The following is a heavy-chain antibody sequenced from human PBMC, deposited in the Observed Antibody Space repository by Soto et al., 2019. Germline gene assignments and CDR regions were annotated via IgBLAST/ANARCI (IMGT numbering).Heavy chain of an antibody. Sequence: EVQLVESGGGLVKPGGSLRLSCAASGFTFSNAWLSWVRQAPGKGLEWVGRIKHKSEGETTDYAAPVKGRFTISRDDSKNTLYLKMSSLRTEDTAMYYCSTWSYTGGWYHFDSWGQGTLVNVSS. J-gene: IGHJ4*02. D-gene: IGHD6-19*01. CDR2: IKHKSEGETT. CDR3: STWSYTGGWYHFDS. V-gene: IGHV3-15*05. CDR1: GFTFSNAW.